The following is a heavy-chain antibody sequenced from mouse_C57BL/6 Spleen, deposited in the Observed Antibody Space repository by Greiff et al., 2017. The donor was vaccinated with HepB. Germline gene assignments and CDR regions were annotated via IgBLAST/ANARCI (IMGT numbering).Heavy chain of an antibody. CDR1: GYTFTSYW. J-gene: IGHJ4*01. CDR2: IDPSDSET. CDR3: ARYEDGYDAMDY. D-gene: IGHD2-12*01. Sequence: VQLQQPGAELVRPGSSVKLSCKASGYTFTSYWMHWVKQRPIQGLEWIGNIDPSDSETHYNQKFKDKATLTVDKSSSTAYLQLSSLTSEDSAVYYCARYEDGYDAMDYGGKGTSVTVST. V-gene: IGHV1-52*01.